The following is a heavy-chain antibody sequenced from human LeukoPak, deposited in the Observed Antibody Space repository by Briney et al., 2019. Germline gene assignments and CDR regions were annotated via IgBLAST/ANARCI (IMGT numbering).Heavy chain of an antibody. V-gene: IGHV1-46*01. Sequence: ASVKVSCKASGGTFTSYYIHWVRQAPGQGLEWIGIINPSGGSTSYAQKFQGRLTMIRDMSTSTVYMELSSLRSEDTAVYYCARDRQLLWFGESPTGYFDYWGQGTLVTVSS. J-gene: IGHJ4*02. D-gene: IGHD3-10*01. CDR2: INPSGGST. CDR1: GGTFTSYY. CDR3: ARDRQLLWFGESPTGYFDY.